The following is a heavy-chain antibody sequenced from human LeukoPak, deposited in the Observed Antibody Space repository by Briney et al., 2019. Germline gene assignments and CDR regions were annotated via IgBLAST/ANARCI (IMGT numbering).Heavy chain of an antibody. CDR1: GFTFSSYA. V-gene: IGHV4-34*01. J-gene: IGHJ4*02. CDR3: ARGGDTAMPGFDY. Sequence: GSLRLSCAASGFTFSSYAMSWIRQPPGKGLEWIGEINHSGSTNYNPSLKSRVTISVDTSKNQFSLKLSSVTAADTAVYYCARGGDTAMPGFDYWGQGTLVTVSS. CDR2: INHSGST. D-gene: IGHD5-18*01.